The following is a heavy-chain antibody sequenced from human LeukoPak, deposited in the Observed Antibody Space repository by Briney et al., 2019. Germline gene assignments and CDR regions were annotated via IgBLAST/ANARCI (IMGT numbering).Heavy chain of an antibody. CDR1: GFTFSDYW. CDR3: ARASIVGATLGY. CDR2: LNQIGGEK. J-gene: IGHJ4*02. D-gene: IGHD1-26*01. Sequence: PGGSLRLSCAASGFTFSDYWMSWVRQAPGKGLEWVANLNQIGGEKHYVDSVKGRFTISRDNAKSSLYLQMNSLRAEDTAVYYCARASIVGATLGYWGQGTLVTVSS. V-gene: IGHV3-7*01.